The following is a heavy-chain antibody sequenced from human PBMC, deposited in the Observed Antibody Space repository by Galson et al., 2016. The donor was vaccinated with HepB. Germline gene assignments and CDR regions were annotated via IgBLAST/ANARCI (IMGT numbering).Heavy chain of an antibody. CDR3: TKDGDSTGYYYSKFN. CDR2: MSGSGEDT. Sequence: SLRLSCAASGFTFAGYAMSWVRQAPGKGLEWVSAMSGSGEDTYYADPVLGRFSISRDNFRNTLYLQMNSLRVEDTAVYYCTKDGDSTGYYYSKFNWGQGTLVTVSS. V-gene: IGHV3-23*01. D-gene: IGHD3-22*01. J-gene: IGHJ4*02. CDR1: GFTFAGYA.